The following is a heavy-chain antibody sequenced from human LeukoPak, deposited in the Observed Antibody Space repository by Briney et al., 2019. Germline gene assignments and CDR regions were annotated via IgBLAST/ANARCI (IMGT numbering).Heavy chain of an antibody. CDR3: ARDTAARRPFDY. V-gene: IGHV3-21*01. D-gene: IGHD6-6*01. J-gene: IGHJ4*02. CDR2: ISSSSSYI. CDR1: GFTFSSYS. Sequence: GGSLRLSCAASGFTFSSYSVNWVRQAPGKGLEWVSSISSSSSYIYYADSVKGRFTISRDNAKNSLYLQMNSLRAEDTAVYYCARDTAARRPFDYWGQGTLVTVSS.